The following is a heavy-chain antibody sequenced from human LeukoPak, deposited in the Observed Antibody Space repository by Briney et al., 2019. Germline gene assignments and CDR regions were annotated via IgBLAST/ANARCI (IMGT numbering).Heavy chain of an antibody. J-gene: IGHJ4*02. Sequence: SVKVSCKASGGTFSSYAISWVRQAPGQGLEWMGRIIPIFGTANYAQKFQGRVTITTDESTSTAYVELSSLRSEDTAVYYCARAYNAYYYDSSGYYYDYWGQGTLVTVSS. CDR3: ARAYNAYYYDSSGYYYDY. CDR2: IIPIFGTA. D-gene: IGHD3-22*01. CDR1: GGTFSSYA. V-gene: IGHV1-69*05.